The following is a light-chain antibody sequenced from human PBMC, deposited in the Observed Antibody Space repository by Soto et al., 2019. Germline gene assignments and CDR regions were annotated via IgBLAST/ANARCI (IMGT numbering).Light chain of an antibody. J-gene: IGKJ3*01. Sequence: DIQMTQSPSSVSASVGDRVTITCRASQGISSWLAWYQQKPGKAPKLLIYAASSLQSGVPSRFSGSGSGTEFTLTISSLQNDDFATYSEKQSKTQSTFGPGTKLDIK. CDR1: QGISSW. V-gene: IGKV1-12*01. CDR3: KQSKTQST. CDR2: AAS.